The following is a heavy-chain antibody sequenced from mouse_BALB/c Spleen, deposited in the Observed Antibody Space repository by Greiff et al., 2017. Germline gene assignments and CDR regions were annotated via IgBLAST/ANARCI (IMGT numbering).Heavy chain of an antibody. CDR3: ARDYGYDGGVDY. CDR1: GFNIKDTY. D-gene: IGHD2-2*01. V-gene: IGHV14-3*02. J-gene: IGHJ2*01. Sequence: EVQLQQSGAELVKPGASVKLSCTASGFNIKDTYMHWVKQRPEQGLEWIGRIDPANGNTKYDPKFQGKATITADTSSNTAYLQLSSLTSEDTAVYYCARDYGYDGGVDYWGQGTTLTVSS. CDR2: IDPANGNT.